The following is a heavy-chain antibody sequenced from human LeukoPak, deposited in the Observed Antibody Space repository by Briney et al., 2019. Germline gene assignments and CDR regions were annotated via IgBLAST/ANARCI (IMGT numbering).Heavy chain of an antibody. D-gene: IGHD4-17*01. CDR2: INHSGST. J-gene: IGHJ4*02. CDR3: ARSLYTTVTLDY. Sequence: SETLSLTCSVYGGSFSGHYWSWIRQPPGKGLEWIGEINHSGSTNYNPSLKSRVAISVDTSKNQFSLKLSSVTAADTAVYYCARSLYTTVTLDYWGRGTLVTVSS. CDR1: GGSFSGHY. V-gene: IGHV4-34*01.